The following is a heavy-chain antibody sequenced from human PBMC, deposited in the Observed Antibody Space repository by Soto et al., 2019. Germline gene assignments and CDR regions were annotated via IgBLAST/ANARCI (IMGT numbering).Heavy chain of an antibody. CDR1: GFTFSSYA. CDR3: ARAWDSKRKVYYFDY. Sequence: GGSLRLSCAASGFTFSSYAMHWVRQAPGKGLEWVAVISYDGSNKYYADSVKGRFTISRDNSKNTLNLQMNSLRAEDTSVYYCARAWDSKRKVYYFDYWGQGTLVTVSS. CDR2: ISYDGSNK. J-gene: IGHJ4*02. D-gene: IGHD1-26*01. V-gene: IGHV3-30-3*01.